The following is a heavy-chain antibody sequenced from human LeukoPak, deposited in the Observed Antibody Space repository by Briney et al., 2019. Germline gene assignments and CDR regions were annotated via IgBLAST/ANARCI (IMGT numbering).Heavy chain of an antibody. CDR1: GYTFTRYW. V-gene: IGHV5-51*01. D-gene: IGHD6-19*01. J-gene: IGHJ4*02. CDR3: ARHYSGYNSTFYAY. CDR2: IYPGDSDT. Sequence: GESLKISRKGFGYTFTRYWIGWVRQMPGKGLEWMGIIYPGDSDTRYSPSFQGQVTISADKSISTAYLQWGSLKASDTAIYYCARHYSGYNSTFYAYWGQGTLVTVSS.